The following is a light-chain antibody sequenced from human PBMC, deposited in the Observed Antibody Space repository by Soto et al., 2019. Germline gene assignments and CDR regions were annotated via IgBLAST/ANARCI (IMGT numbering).Light chain of an antibody. Sequence: IVMTQSPLSLPFTPGEPSSISCRSSQSLLHSNGYTYLDWYLQKPGQSPQLLIYLGSNRASGVPDRFSGSGSGTDFTLKISRVEAEDVGVYYCMQALQTSITFGQGTRLEIK. CDR3: MQALQTSIT. CDR2: LGS. J-gene: IGKJ5*01. CDR1: QSLLHSNGYTY. V-gene: IGKV2-28*01.